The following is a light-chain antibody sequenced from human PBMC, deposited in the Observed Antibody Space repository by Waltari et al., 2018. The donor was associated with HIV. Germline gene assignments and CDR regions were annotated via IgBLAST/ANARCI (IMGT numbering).Light chain of an antibody. CDR3: QHYNSSPWT. CDR2: KAS. Sequence: DIQLTQSPSTLSASVGDRVSITCRASQSISTWLAWYQQKSGKAPKLLIYKASILQGGVPSRFSGSGSGTEFTLTISSLQPDDFATYYCQHYNSSPWTFGQGTKVEIK. J-gene: IGKJ1*01. CDR1: QSISTW. V-gene: IGKV1-5*03.